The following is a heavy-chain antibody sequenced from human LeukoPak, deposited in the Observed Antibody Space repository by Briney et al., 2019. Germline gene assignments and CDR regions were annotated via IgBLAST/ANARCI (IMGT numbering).Heavy chain of an antibody. Sequence: SETLSLTCTVSGGSISIYYWSWIRQPPGKGLEWIGYIYNSGSTSYNPSLRSRVTISVDTSKNQFSLKLNSVTAADTAVYYCVRDRELTYWSQGTLVTVSS. V-gene: IGHV4-59*01. CDR1: GGSISIYY. CDR3: VRDRELTY. CDR2: IYNSGST. D-gene: IGHD1-26*01. J-gene: IGHJ4*02.